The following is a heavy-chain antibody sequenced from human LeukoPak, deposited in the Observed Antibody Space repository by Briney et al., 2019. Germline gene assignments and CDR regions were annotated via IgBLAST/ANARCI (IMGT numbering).Heavy chain of an antibody. D-gene: IGHD3-10*01. CDR2: INHSGST. CDR3: ARGASAGFGERVAFDI. CDR1: GGSFSGYY. Sequence: SETLSLTCAVYGGSFSGYYWSWIRQPPGKGLEWIGEINHSGSTYYNPSLKSRVTISVDTSKNQFSLKLSSVTAADTAVYYCARGASAGFGERVAFDIWGQGTMVTVSS. V-gene: IGHV4-34*01. J-gene: IGHJ3*02.